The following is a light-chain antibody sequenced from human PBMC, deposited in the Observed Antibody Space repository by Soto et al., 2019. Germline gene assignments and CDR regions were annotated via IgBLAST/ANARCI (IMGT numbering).Light chain of an antibody. V-gene: IGLV2-8*01. CDR2: EVS. J-gene: IGLJ2*01. CDR3: CSYAGSNNLVV. Sequence: QSALTQPPSASGSPGQSVTISCTGTSSDVGGYNYVSWYQQHPGKAPKLMISEVSKRPSWVPDRFSGSKSRNTASLTVSGLQAEDEADYYCCSYAGSNNLVVFGGGTKLTVL. CDR1: SSDVGGYNY.